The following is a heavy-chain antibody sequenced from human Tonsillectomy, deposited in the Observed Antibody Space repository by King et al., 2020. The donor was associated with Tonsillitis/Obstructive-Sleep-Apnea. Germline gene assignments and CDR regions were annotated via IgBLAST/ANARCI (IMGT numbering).Heavy chain of an antibody. V-gene: IGHV7-4-1*02. CDR3: ARGIGCSGGSCYGRRFDP. J-gene: IGHJ5*02. Sequence: QLVQSGSELKDPGASVKVSCKASGYTFTNYAMNWVRQAPGQGLEWMGWINTNTGNPTYAQGFTGRFFFSLDTSFRTSYLQISSLKAEDSAVYYCARGIGCSGGSCYGRRFDPWGQGTLVTVSS. CDR2: INTNTGNP. CDR1: GYTFTNYA. D-gene: IGHD2-15*01.